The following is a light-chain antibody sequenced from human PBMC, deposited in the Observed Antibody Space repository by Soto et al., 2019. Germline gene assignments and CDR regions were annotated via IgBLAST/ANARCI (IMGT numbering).Light chain of an antibody. V-gene: IGKV3-15*01. CDR1: QSVSSN. CDR2: GAS. Sequence: EIVMTQSPATLSVSPGERATLSCRASQSVSSNLAWYQQKPGQAPRLLIYGASTRATGIPARFSXXXXXXXXXXTISSLQSEDFAVYYCQQYNNWPRTFGQGTKVEIK. J-gene: IGKJ1*01. CDR3: QQYNNWPRT.